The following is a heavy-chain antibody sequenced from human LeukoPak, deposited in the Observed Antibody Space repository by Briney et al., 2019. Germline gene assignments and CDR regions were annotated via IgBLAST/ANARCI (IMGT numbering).Heavy chain of an antibody. Sequence: GRSLRLSCAASGFTFSSYAMHWVRQAPGEGREWVAVISYDGSNKYYADCVKGRFTISRDHSKNTLYLQMNSLRAEDKAVYYCARERPGGNYATSYYFDYWGQGTLVTVSS. CDR3: ARERPGGNYATSYYFDY. CDR1: GFTFSSYA. CDR2: ISYDGSNK. J-gene: IGHJ4*02. D-gene: IGHD1-7*01. V-gene: IGHV3-30*01.